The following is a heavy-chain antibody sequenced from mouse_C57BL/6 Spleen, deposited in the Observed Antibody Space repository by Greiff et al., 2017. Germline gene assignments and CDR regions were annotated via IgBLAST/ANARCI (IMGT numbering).Heavy chain of an antibody. CDR2: IYPGDGDT. J-gene: IGHJ3*01. CDR1: GYAFSSSW. D-gene: IGHD3-2*02. Sequence: VTLQQSGPELVKPGASVKISCKASGYAFSSSWMNWVQQRPGKGLEWIGRIYPGDGDTNYNGKFKGKATLTADKSSSTAYMQLSSLTSEDSAVYFCARGGSGYVAYWGQGTLVTVSA. CDR3: ARGGSGYVAY. V-gene: IGHV1-82*01.